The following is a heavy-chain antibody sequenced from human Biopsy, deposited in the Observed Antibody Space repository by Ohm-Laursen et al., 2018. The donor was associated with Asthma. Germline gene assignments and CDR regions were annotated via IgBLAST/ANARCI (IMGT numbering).Heavy chain of an antibody. CDR2: LIPVLGTA. D-gene: IGHD4-17*01. V-gene: IGHV1-69*13. Sequence: GASVKVSCKTSGDSFSNYAISWVRQAPRQGLEWMGGLIPVLGTADYAQMFEGRVTFTADESTSSAYMELSSLRSEDSAVYYCAREVSTVDYGYYYFAMDVWGQGTTVTVSS. CDR3: AREVSTVDYGYYYFAMDV. J-gene: IGHJ6*02. CDR1: GDSFSNYA.